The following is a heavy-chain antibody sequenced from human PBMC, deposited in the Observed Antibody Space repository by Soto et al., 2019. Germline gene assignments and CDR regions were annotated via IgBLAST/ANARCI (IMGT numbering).Heavy chain of an antibody. V-gene: IGHV4-31*03. J-gene: IGHJ6*02. CDR1: GGCISSGGYY. D-gene: IGHD3-9*01. CDR3: ARDPDWYYYGMDV. Sequence: SETLSLTSTVSGGCISSGGYYWSWIRQHPGKGLEWIGYIYYSGSTYYNPSLKSRVTISVDTSKNQFSLKLSSVTAADTAVYYCARDPDWYYYGMDVWGQGTTVTVSS. CDR2: IYYSGST.